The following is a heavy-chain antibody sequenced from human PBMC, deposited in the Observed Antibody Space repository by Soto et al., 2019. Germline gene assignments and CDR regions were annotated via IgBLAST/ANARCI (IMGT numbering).Heavy chain of an antibody. CDR1: GFTFSSYA. Sequence: QVQLVESGGGVVQPGRSLRLSCAASGFTFSSYAMHWVRQAPGKGLEWVAVISYDGSNKYYADSVKGRFTISRDNSKNTLYLQMNSLRAEDTAVYYCARPLGSHKRIFIDYWGQGTLVTVSS. V-gene: IGHV3-30-3*01. CDR2: ISYDGSNK. J-gene: IGHJ4*02. D-gene: IGHD1-26*01. CDR3: ARPLGSHKRIFIDY.